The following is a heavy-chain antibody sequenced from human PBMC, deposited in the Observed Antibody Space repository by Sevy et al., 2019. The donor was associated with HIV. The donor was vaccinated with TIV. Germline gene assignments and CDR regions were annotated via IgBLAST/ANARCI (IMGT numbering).Heavy chain of an antibody. J-gene: IGHJ3*02. Sequence: GGSLRLSCTASGFTFGDYAMSWVRQAPGKGLEWVGFIRSKAYCGTTEYAACVKGRFTISRDDSKIIEYLQMNSLKTEDTAVYYCTRELSTDAFDIWGQGTMVTVSS. CDR3: TRELSTDAFDI. CDR1: GFTFGDYA. D-gene: IGHD2-2*01. CDR2: IRSKAYCGTT. V-gene: IGHV3-49*04.